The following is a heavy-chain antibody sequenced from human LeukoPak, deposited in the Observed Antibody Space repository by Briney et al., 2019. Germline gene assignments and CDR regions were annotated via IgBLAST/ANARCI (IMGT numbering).Heavy chain of an antibody. CDR2: IYYSGST. CDR3: ARHRYYYDSSGYYYQP. D-gene: IGHD3-22*01. J-gene: IGHJ5*02. CDR1: GRSISSYY. Sequence: SETLSLTCTVAGRSISSYYWSWIRQPPGKGLEWIGYIYYSGSTNYNPSLKSRVTISVDTSKNQFSLRLSSVTAADTAVYYCARHRYYYDSSGYYYQPWGQGTLVTVSS. V-gene: IGHV4-59*01.